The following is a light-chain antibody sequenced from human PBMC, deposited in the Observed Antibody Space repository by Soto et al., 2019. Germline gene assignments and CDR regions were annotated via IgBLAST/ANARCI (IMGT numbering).Light chain of an antibody. V-gene: IGLV2-18*02. CDR3: SSYTGSSTLVV. CDR1: SSDVGRYNH. CDR2: DVS. J-gene: IGLJ2*01. Sequence: QSALTQPPSVSGSPGQSVSISCTGTSSDVGRYNHVSWYQQPPGTAPKLMIYDVSNRPSGVPDRFSGSKSGNTASLTISGLQAEDEDEYDCSSYTGSSTLVVFGGGTKLTVL.